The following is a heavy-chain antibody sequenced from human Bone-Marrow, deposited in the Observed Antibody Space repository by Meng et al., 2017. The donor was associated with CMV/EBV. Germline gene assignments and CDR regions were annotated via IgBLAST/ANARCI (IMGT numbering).Heavy chain of an antibody. Sequence: GESLKISCAASGFTISSNYMSWVRQAPGKGLEWVSVIYSGGTIYYADSVKGRFTISRDNSKNTLYLQMNSLRAEDTAVYYCARDKEWGTIVVVPAAPQDYYYYGMDVWGQGTTVTVSS. D-gene: IGHD2-2*01. CDR2: IYSGGTI. J-gene: IGHJ6*02. V-gene: IGHV3-53*01. CDR3: ARDKEWGTIVVVPAAPQDYYYYGMDV. CDR1: GFTISSNY.